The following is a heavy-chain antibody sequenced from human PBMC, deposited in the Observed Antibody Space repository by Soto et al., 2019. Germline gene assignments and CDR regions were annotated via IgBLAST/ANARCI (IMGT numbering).Heavy chain of an antibody. Sequence: EVQLVESGGGLVQPGGSLRLSCAASGFNVNSNYMIWVRQAPGKGLEWVSVIYSGGSTYYADSVKGRFTISRDNSKNTLYLQMNSLRSEDTAVYYCARDSTTGDFDLWGRGTLVTVSS. CDR1: GFNVNSNY. CDR2: IYSGGST. CDR3: ARDSTTGDFDL. V-gene: IGHV3-66*01. D-gene: IGHD1-1*01. J-gene: IGHJ2*01.